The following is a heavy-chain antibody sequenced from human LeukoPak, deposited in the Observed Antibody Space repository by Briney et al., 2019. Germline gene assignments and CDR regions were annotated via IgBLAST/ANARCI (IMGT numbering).Heavy chain of an antibody. CDR1: GYTFTSYG. CDR2: INPNSGGT. D-gene: IGHD1-26*01. V-gene: IGHV1-18*01. CDR3: ARALPRWELLKGFDY. J-gene: IGHJ4*02. Sequence: GASVKVSCKASGYTFTSYGISWVRQAPGQGLEWMGWINPNSGGTNYAQKFQGRVTMTRDMSTSTVYMELSSLRSEDTAVYYCARALPRWELLKGFDYWGQGTLVTVSS.